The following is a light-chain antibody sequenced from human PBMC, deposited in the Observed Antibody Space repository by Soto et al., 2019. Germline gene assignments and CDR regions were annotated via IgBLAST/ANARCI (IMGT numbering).Light chain of an antibody. Sequence: EIVMTQSPATLSVSPGDRATLSCRASQSVSSSLAWYQQIPGQAPRLRIYDASTRATGIPARFGGSGSGTEFTLTISSLQSEDFAVYYCQQYNNWPPLTFGGGTMVELK. CDR3: QQYNNWPPLT. V-gene: IGKV3-15*01. CDR1: QSVSSS. CDR2: DAS. J-gene: IGKJ4*01.